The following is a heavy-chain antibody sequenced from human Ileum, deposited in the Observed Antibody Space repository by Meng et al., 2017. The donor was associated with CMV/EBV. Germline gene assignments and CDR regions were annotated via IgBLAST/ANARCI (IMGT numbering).Heavy chain of an antibody. Sequence: QVQLQQGGAGLLKPSGTLSLTCAVYGGSFSGYYWSWIRQPPGKGLEWIAEVSHSGVTNYNPSLKSRVTISIDTSKNQFSLHLSSVTAADTAVYYCAREPPFVPADSWGQGTLVTVSS. J-gene: IGHJ4*02. CDR1: GGSFSGYY. D-gene: IGHD2-21*01. CDR3: AREPPFVPADS. V-gene: IGHV4-34*02. CDR2: VSHSGVT.